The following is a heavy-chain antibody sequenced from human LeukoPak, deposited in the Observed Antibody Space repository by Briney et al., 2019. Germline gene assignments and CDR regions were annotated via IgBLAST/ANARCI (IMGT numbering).Heavy chain of an antibody. V-gene: IGHV1-3*01. CDR1: GYTFTSYA. CDR2: INAGNGNT. D-gene: IGHD6-13*01. Sequence: ASVKVSCKASGYTFTSYAMHRVRQAPGQRLEWMGWINAGNGNTKYSQKFQGRVTITRDTSASTAYMELSSLRSEDTAVYYCAKERIAAAGWFDPWGQGTLVTVSS. CDR3: AKERIAAAGWFDP. J-gene: IGHJ5*02.